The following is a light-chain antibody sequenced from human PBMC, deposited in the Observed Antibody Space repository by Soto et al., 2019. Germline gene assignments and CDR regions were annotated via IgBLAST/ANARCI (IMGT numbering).Light chain of an antibody. Sequence: QSALTQPASVSGSPGQSITISCTGTSSDVGGYDYVSWYQLHPGKAPKLMVFEVSNRPSGVSYRFSGSKSGNPASLTISGLQAEDEADHFCSSYSTSTAYLFGTGTKLTVL. J-gene: IGLJ1*01. CDR1: SSDVGGYDY. V-gene: IGLV2-14*01. CDR2: EVS. CDR3: SSYSTSTAYL.